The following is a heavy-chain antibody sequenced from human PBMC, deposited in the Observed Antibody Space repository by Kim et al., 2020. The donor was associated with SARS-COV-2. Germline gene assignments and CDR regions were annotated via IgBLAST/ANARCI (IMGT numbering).Heavy chain of an antibody. D-gene: IGHD6-19*01. CDR2: INQDGSVK. V-gene: IGHV3-7*01. J-gene: IGHJ4*02. Sequence: GGSLRLSCAPSGFSFSESWMSWVRQPPGRGLEWVANINQDGSVKGYADSVKGRFTVSRDNAKNSLYLQMNSLRADDTALYYCARPTGWYPFDNCGQGTL. CDR3: ARPTGWYPFDN. CDR1: GFSFSESW.